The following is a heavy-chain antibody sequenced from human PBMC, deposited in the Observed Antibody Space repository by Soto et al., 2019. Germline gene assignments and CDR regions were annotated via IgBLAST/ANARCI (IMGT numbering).Heavy chain of an antibody. CDR3: AKGSVVVVLPTVGAFGLDY. Sequence: ASVKVSCKGSGYAFTTYAIHWLRQAPGQRLEWLGWINAGNGDTKYSEKMQGRVTITRDTFANTAYMELSSLGFEDTAVYLCAKGSVVVVLPTVGAFGLDYWGQGTQVTVSS. D-gene: IGHD2-21*01. J-gene: IGHJ4*02. CDR1: GYAFTTYA. CDR2: INAGNGDT. V-gene: IGHV1-3*01.